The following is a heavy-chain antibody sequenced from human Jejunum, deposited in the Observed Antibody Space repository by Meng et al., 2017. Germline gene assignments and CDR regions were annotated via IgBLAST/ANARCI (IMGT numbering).Heavy chain of an antibody. CDR3: GGRARDTRYYGDFD. D-gene: IGHD2-21*01. CDR2: ICPDDSDT. Sequence: GESLKISCKGSGDRFSTYWIGWACQMPGKGLEWMGIICPDDSDTQYSPTFRGQVTISADKSTNTAYLEWSSLKASDTAMYFCGGRARDTRYYGDFDWGQGTRVTVSS. V-gene: IGHV5-51*01. J-gene: IGHJ4*02. CDR1: GDRFSTYW.